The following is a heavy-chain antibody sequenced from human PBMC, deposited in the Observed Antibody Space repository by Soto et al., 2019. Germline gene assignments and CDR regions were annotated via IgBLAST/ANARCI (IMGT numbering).Heavy chain of an antibody. CDR1: GFSFNTSG. D-gene: IGHD2-21*02. Sequence: GGSLRLSCAASGFSFNTSGMHWVRQAPGKGLEWVAVIAFDGSQEFYGDSVRGRFTISRDNSKNTLFLQMKSLTPEDTAVYYCATKVRVTNYLYYGMDVWGQGTTVTSP. J-gene: IGHJ6*02. CDR2: IAFDGSQE. CDR3: ATKVRVTNYLYYGMDV. V-gene: IGHV3-30*03.